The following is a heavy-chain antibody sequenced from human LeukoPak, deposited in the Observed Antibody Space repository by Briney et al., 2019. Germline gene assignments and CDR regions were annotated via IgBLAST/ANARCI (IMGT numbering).Heavy chain of an antibody. Sequence: ASVKVSCKASGYTFTSYGISWVRQAPGQGLEWMGWISAYNGNTSYAQKLQGRVTMTTDTSTSTAYMELRSLRSDDTAVYYCARVALIDIVVVPAALDNWFDPWGQGTLVTVSS. CDR2: ISAYNGNT. V-gene: IGHV1-18*04. CDR1: GYTFTSYG. J-gene: IGHJ5*02. CDR3: ARVALIDIVVVPAALDNWFDP. D-gene: IGHD2-2*01.